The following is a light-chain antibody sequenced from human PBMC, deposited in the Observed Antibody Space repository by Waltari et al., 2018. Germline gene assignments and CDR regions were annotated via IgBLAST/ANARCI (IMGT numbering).Light chain of an antibody. CDR1: SSNIGAGYD. CDR2: ANN. CDR3: QSYDSSLIGWV. J-gene: IGLJ3*02. V-gene: IGLV1-40*01. Sequence: VLTQPPSVSGAPGQSVTISCTGSSSNIGAGYDVHWYQQLPGTAPKLLIYANNNRPSGVPDPFSGSKSGTSASLAITGLQAEDEADFYCQSYDSSLIGWVFGGGTKLTVL.